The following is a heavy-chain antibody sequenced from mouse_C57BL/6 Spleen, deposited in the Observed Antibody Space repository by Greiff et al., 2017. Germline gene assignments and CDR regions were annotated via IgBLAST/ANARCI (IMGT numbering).Heavy chain of an antibody. CDR3: ARRDSNF. D-gene: IGHD3-3*01. J-gene: IGHJ4*01. CDR2: IDPSDSYT. Sequence: QVQLQQPGAELVKPGASVKLSCKASGYTFTSYWMQWVKQRPGQGLEWIGEIDPSDSYTNYNQKFKGKATFTVDTSSSTAYMQLSSLTSEDSAVYYCARRDSNFWGQGTSVTVSS. CDR1: GYTFTSYW. V-gene: IGHV1-50*01.